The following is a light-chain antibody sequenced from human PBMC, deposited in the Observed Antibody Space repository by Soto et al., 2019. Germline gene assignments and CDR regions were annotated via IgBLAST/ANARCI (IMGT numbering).Light chain of an antibody. Sequence: EIVLTQSPGTLSLSPGERATLSCRASQSVSSSYLAWYQQKPGQAPRLLIYGASSRATGIPDRFSGSGSGTDFTLTISRLEPEDFAVYYCQQYGSSPHTVGGGTKVEIK. CDR2: GAS. CDR3: QQYGSSPHT. CDR1: QSVSSSY. J-gene: IGKJ4*01. V-gene: IGKV3-20*01.